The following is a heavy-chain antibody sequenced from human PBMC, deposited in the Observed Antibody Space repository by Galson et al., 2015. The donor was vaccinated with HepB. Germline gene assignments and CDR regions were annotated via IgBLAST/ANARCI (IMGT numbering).Heavy chain of an antibody. CDR3: ARAGGYNWNYFDY. CDR1: GFTFSDYY. CDR2: ISSSGYTI. J-gene: IGHJ4*02. D-gene: IGHD1-20*01. V-gene: IGHV3-11*01. Sequence: SLRLSCAASGFTFSDYYMNWIRQAPGKGLEWLSYISSSGYTIYYADSVKGRFTIPRDNAKNSLYLQMDSLIAEDTAVYYCARAGGYNWNYFDYWGQGTLVTVSS.